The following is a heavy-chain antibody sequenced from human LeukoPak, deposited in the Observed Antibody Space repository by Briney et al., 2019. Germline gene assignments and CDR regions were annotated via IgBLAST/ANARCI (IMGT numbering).Heavy chain of an antibody. CDR3: VRSMSGRNDF. CDR2: INIEGSRT. CDR1: GFRFRSHA. V-gene: IGHV3-74*01. J-gene: IGHJ4*02. D-gene: IGHD3-3*01. Sequence: GGSLRLSCAASGFRFRSHAMSWVRQAPGKGLVWVSRINIEGSRTDYADSVRGRFTISRDNAKNTLYLQMNSLTAEDTAVYYCVRSMSGRNDFWGQGTVVSVSS.